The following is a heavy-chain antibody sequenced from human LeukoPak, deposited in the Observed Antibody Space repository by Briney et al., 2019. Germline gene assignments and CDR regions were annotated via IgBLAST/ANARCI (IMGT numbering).Heavy chain of an antibody. CDR3: ASLNYYDSSGYQTTFDY. D-gene: IGHD3-22*01. CDR1: GYTFTSYA. J-gene: IGHJ4*02. Sequence: GASVKVPCKASGYTFTSYAIGWVRQAPGQGLEWMGGIIPIFGTANYAQKFQGRVTITADESTSTAYMELSSLRSEDTAVCYCASLNYYDSSGYQTTFDYWGQGTLVTVSS. V-gene: IGHV1-69*13. CDR2: IIPIFGTA.